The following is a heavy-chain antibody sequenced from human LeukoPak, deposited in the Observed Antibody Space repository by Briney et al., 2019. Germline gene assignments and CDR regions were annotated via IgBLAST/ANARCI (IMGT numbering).Heavy chain of an antibody. Sequence: ASVKVSCKASGYTFTSYGISWVRQAPGQGLEWMGWISAYNGNTDYAQKLQGRVTMTTDTSTSTAYMELRSLRSDDTAVYYCARGGGYYGSGSYLFDYFDYWGQGTLVTVSS. V-gene: IGHV1-18*01. CDR2: ISAYNGNT. CDR1: GYTFTSYG. CDR3: ARGGGYYGSGSYLFDYFDY. J-gene: IGHJ4*02. D-gene: IGHD3-10*01.